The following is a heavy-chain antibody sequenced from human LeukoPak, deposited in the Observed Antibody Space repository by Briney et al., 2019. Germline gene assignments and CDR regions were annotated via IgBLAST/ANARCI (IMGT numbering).Heavy chain of an antibody. V-gene: IGHV3-48*04. CDR2: ITSSTSTI. CDR3: ARDPGLVVVAATRDAFDI. CDR1: GFIFTSYS. Sequence: QTGGSLRLSCAASGFIFTSYSIDWVRQAPGKGLEWLSFITSSTSTIYYADSVKGRFTISRDNAKNSLYLQMNSLRAEDTAVYYCARDPGLVVVAATRDAFDIWGQGTMVTVSS. D-gene: IGHD2-15*01. J-gene: IGHJ3*02.